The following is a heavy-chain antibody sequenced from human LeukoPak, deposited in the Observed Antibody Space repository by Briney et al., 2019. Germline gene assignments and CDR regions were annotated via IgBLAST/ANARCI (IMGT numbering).Heavy chain of an antibody. J-gene: IGHJ4*02. V-gene: IGHV5-51*01. CDR3: ARRGYSNYVPFDY. D-gene: IGHD4-11*01. Sequence: GGSLKISCKGSGYSFTDYWIGWVRQMPGKGLEWMGIIYPGDSDTRYSPSFQGQVTISADKSISTAYLQWSSLKSSDTALYYCARRGYSNYVPFDYWGQGTLVTVSS. CDR1: GYSFTDYW. CDR2: IYPGDSDT.